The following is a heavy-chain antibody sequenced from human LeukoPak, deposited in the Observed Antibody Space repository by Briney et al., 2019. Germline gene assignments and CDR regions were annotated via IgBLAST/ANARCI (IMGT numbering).Heavy chain of an antibody. V-gene: IGHV3-74*01. CDR3: ARDYYGSGDY. CDR1: GFTFGGYW. J-gene: IGHJ4*02. D-gene: IGHD3-10*01. CDR2: INSDGSTT. Sequence: GGSLRLSCAASGFTFGGYWMHWVRQAPGKGLVWVSRINSDGSTTAYADSVKGRFTTSRDNAKNTLFLQMNSLSVEDTAVYYCARDYYGSGDYWGQGTLVTVSS.